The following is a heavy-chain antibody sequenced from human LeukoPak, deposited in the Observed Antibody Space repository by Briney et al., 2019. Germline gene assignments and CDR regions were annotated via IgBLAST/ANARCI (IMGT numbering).Heavy chain of an antibody. CDR3: ARALAYTGTHPYYFDY. CDR2: MNPNSGNT. V-gene: IGHV1-8*03. J-gene: IGHJ4*02. Sequence: GASVKVSCKASGYTFTSYGISWVRQAPGQGLEWMGWMNPNSGNTGYAQKFQGRFTITRDTSMTTAYMELSSLRSEDTAVYYCARALAYTGTHPYYFDYWGQGTLVTVPS. D-gene: IGHD1-26*01. CDR1: GYTFTSYG.